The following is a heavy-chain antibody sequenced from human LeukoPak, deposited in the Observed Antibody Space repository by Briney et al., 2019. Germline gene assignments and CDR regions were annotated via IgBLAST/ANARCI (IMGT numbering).Heavy chain of an antibody. CDR2: ISYDGSNK. V-gene: IGHV3-30-3*01. J-gene: IGHJ5*02. CDR3: AGQWLVNEEAFDP. Sequence: GRSLRLSCAASGFTFSSYAMHWVRQAPGKGLEWVAVISYDGSNKYYADSVKGRFTISRDNSKNTLYLRMNSLRADDTAVYYCAGQWLVNEEAFDPWGQGTLVTVSS. CDR1: GFTFSSYA. D-gene: IGHD6-19*01.